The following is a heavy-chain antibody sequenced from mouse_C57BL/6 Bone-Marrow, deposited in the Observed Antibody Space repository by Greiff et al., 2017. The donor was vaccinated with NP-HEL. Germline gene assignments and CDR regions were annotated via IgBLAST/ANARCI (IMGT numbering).Heavy chain of an antibody. CDR1: GFNIKDDY. Sequence: VQLQQSGAELVRPGASVKLSCTASGFNIKDDYMHWVKQRPEQGLEWIGWIDPENGDTEYASKFQGKATITADTSSNTAYLQLSSLTSEDTAVYYCTRGYDFDYWGRGTTLTVSS. CDR2: IDPENGDT. V-gene: IGHV14-4*01. J-gene: IGHJ2*01. CDR3: TRGYDFDY. D-gene: IGHD2-2*01.